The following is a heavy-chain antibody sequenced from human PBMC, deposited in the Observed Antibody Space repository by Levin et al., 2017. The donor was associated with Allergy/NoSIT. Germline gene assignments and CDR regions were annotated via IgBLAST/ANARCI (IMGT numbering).Heavy chain of an antibody. CDR1: GNSIRSYY. CDR2: IFYIGGT. D-gene: IGHD3-10*01. Sequence: SETLSLTCSVSGNSIRSYYWSWIRQPPGKGLEWIGYIFYIGGTTYNPSLKSRVTMSLDTSNNQFSLKLSSVTAADTAVYYCARLVRNHLVRGMDAYFDHWGQGILVTVSS. J-gene: IGHJ4*02. V-gene: IGHV4-59*08. CDR3: ARLVRNHLVRGMDAYFDH.